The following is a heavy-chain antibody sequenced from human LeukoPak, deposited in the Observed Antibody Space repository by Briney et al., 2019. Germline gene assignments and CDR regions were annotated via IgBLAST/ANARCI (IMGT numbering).Heavy chain of an antibody. V-gene: IGHV3-23*01. Sequence: PGGSLRLSCEASGFSFRTYTMSWVRLAPGKGLEWVSSISGSGDNAFYADSVKGRSALSRDNSKNTLLLQMNSLRADDAAIYFCAKSDCSGPTCYSGLDSWGQGTLVTVSS. J-gene: IGHJ4*02. D-gene: IGHD2-15*01. CDR3: AKSDCSGPTCYSGLDS. CDR1: GFSFRTYT. CDR2: ISGSGDNA.